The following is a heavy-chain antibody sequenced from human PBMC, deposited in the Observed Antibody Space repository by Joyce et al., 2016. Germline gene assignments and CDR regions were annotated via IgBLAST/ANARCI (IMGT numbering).Heavy chain of an antibody. CDR3: ARGKAFDV. CDR1: GFTFRGNS. CDR2: IKQDGSAV. J-gene: IGHJ3*01. Sequence: EVQLVESGGGLVQPGGSLRLSGAASGFTFRGNSMSWLRQGPVGGLEWVANIKQDGSAVYYLDSVKGRFTVSRDNARSLVHLQMVSLRVEDTALYYCARGKAFDVWGQGTMVTVSS. V-gene: IGHV3-7*01.